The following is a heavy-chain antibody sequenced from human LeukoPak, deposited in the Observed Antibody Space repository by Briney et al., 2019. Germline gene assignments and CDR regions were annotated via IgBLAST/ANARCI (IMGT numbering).Heavy chain of an antibody. CDR1: GYSISSDNW. CDR2: IHYSGIT. CDR3: ARARGNRFNRPYYYYYGMDV. D-gene: IGHD3-10*01. Sequence: SETLSLTCAGSGYSISSDNWWGWIRQPPGKGLEWIGYIHYSGITYYSPSLKSRVTLSVDTSKNQFSLRLSSVTAADTAVYYCARARGNRFNRPYYYYYGMDVWGQGTTVTVSS. J-gene: IGHJ6*02. V-gene: IGHV4-28*03.